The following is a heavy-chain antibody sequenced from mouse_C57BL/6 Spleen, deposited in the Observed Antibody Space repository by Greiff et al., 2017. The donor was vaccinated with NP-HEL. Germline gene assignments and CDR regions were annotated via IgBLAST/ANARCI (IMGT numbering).Heavy chain of an antibody. CDR2: IDPETGGT. Sequence: VQLQESGAELVRPGASVTLSCKASGYTFTDYEMHWVKQTPVHGLEWIGAIDPETGGTAYTQKFKGKAILTADKSSSPAYMELRSLTSEDSAVYYCTRGNAFAYGGKGTLVTVAA. CDR3: TRGNAFAY. J-gene: IGHJ3*01. V-gene: IGHV1-15*01. CDR1: GYTFTDYE. D-gene: IGHD2-1*01.